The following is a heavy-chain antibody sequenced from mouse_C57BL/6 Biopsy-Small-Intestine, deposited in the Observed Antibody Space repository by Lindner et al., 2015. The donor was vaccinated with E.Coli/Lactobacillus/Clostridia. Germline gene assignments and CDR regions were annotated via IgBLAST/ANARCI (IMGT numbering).Heavy chain of an antibody. CDR3: ARVKGDYYDSSGYPYYFDN. CDR1: RDAFSKYP. V-gene: IGHV1-54*02. D-gene: IGHD2-4*01. J-gene: IGHJ2*01. CDR2: IIPIFGTA. Sequence: SVKVSCKASRDAFSKYPITWVRQAPGQGLEWMGGIIPIFGTANYAQKFQGRVTISADKSTNIVFMELSSLRSEDTAVYYCARVKGDYYDSSGYPYYFDNWGQGTLVTVSS.